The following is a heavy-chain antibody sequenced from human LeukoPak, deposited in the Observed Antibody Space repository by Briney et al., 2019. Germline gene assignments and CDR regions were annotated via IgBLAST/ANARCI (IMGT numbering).Heavy chain of an antibody. J-gene: IGHJ2*01. Sequence: PGRSLRLSCAASGFTFSSYGMHWVRQAPGKGLEWVAVIWNDGSNKYYADSVKGRFTISRDNSKNTLYLQMNSLRAEDTAVYYCAREDLYGDYVSWYFDLWGRGTLVTVSS. CDR2: IWNDGSNK. D-gene: IGHD4-17*01. CDR3: AREDLYGDYVSWYFDL. V-gene: IGHV3-33*01. CDR1: GFTFSSYG.